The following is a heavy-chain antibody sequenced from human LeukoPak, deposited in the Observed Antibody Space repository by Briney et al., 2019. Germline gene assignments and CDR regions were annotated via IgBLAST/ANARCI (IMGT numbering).Heavy chain of an antibody. CDR1: GGSISTANYY. J-gene: IGHJ6*03. CDR2: IFYSGST. V-gene: IGHV4-39*01. CDR3: ARQGIAAAGRIPNYYYYMDV. Sequence: PSETLSLTCTVSGGSISTANYYWGWIRQPPGKGLEWIGNIFYSGSTYYSPSLKSRVTISLDTSRNQFSLKLSSVTAADTAVYYCARQGIAAAGRIPNYYYYMDVWGKGTTVTISS. D-gene: IGHD6-13*01.